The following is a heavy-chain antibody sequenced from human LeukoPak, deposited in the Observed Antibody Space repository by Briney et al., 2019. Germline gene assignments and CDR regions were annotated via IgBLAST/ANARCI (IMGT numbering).Heavy chain of an antibody. D-gene: IGHD6-19*01. V-gene: IGHV3-21*01. CDR1: GFTFSSYS. J-gene: IGHJ4*02. Sequence: GGSLRLSCAASGFTFSSYSMNWVRQAPGKGLEWVSSISSSSSYIYYADSVKGRFTISRDNAKNSLYLRMNSLRAEDTAVYYCARDVPVAGVDYWGQGTLVTVSS. CDR2: ISSSSSYI. CDR3: ARDVPVAGVDY.